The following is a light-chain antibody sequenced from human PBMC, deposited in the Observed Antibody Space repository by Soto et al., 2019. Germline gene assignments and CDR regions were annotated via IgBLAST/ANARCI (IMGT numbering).Light chain of an antibody. CDR3: QQYGSSYT. CDR2: DAS. Sequence: EVVLTQSPGTLSLSPGERATLSCRASQSVPSRYLAWYLQKPGQAPRLLIHDASGRATGIPDRFSGSGSGTDFTLTISRLEPEDFAVYYCQQYGSSYTFGQGNELEIK. CDR1: QSVPSRY. J-gene: IGKJ2*01. V-gene: IGKV3-20*01.